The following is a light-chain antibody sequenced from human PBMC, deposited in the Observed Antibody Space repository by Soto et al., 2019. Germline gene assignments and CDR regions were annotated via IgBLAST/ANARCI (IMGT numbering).Light chain of an antibody. V-gene: IGLV7-46*01. CDR2: NTN. J-gene: IGLJ2*01. Sequence: QAVVTQEPSLTVSLGGTVTLTCGSSTGPVTSGHYPHWFQQKPGQAPRTLIYNTNNKYSWTPARFSGSLLGGKAALTLSGAQPEDEADYHCFLFYSGNWLVFGGGTQLTVL. CDR3: FLFYSGNWLV. CDR1: TGPVTSGHY.